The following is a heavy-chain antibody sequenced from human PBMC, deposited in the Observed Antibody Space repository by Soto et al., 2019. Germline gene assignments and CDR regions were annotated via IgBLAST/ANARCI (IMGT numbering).Heavy chain of an antibody. J-gene: IGHJ6*02. CDR3: ARDRRGVNYDMDV. D-gene: IGHD3-10*01. CDR2: IWHDGSDN. CDR1: GFTFSSYG. Sequence: QVQLVESGGGVVQPGRSLRLSCAASGFTFSSYGMHWVRQAPGKGLEWVAVIWHDGSDNYYADSVKGRFTISRDNSKNTLYLQMNSLRAEDTAVYYCARDRRGVNYDMDVWGQGTTVTVSS. V-gene: IGHV3-33*01.